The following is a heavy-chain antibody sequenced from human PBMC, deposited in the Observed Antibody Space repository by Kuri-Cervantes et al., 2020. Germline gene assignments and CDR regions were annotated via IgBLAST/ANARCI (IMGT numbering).Heavy chain of an antibody. CDR3: ARGRQWPRRGYYFDY. V-gene: IGHV1-8*01. Sequence: ASVKVSCKASGYRFTTYGIRWVRQAPGQRLEWMGWMNPNSGNTGYAQKFQGRVTMTRNTSISTAYMELSSLRSEDTAVYYCARGRQWPRRGYYFDYWGQGTLVTVSS. CDR2: MNPNSGNT. D-gene: IGHD6-19*01. CDR1: GYRFTTYG. J-gene: IGHJ4*02.